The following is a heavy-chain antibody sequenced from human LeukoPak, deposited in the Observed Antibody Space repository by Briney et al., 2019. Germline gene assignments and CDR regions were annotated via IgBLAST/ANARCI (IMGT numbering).Heavy chain of an antibody. CDR1: GDSLSSGSYC. V-gene: IGHV4-61*02. CDR3: ARDLEGDFFDY. J-gene: IGHJ4*02. Sequence: PSQTLSLTCTVSGDSLSSGSYCVSWIRQPAGKGLEWIGRIYTSGSTNYNPSLKSRVTISVDTSKNQFSLTLSSATAADTAVYYCARDLEGDFFDYWGQGTLVTVSS. CDR2: IYTSGST.